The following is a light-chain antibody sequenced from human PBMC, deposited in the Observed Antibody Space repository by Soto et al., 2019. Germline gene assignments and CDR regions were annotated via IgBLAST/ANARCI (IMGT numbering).Light chain of an antibody. CDR3: QQSYSTLIT. CDR2: AAS. CDR1: QGISSY. V-gene: IGKV1-8*01. Sequence: AILMTQSPSSLSSSTVYRVTITCRASQGISSYLAWYQQKPGKAPKLLIYAASTLQGGVPSRFTGSGSGTDFTLTISSLQPEDFATYYCQQSYSTLITFGQGTRLEIK. J-gene: IGKJ5*01.